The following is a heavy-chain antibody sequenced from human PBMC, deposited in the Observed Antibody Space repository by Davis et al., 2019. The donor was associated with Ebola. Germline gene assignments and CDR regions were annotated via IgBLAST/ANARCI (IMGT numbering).Heavy chain of an antibody. J-gene: IGHJ2*01. CDR1: GFTFSTYD. CDR2: IGRNSDT. Sequence: PGGSLRLSCAASGFTFSTYDMHWVRHATGKGLEWVSGIGRNSDTYHAGSVKGRFTISRENAKSYLYLQMNSLRAGDTAVYYCAREVPDTATRGWYFDLWGRGTLVTVSS. D-gene: IGHD4-17*01. CDR3: AREVPDTATRGWYFDL. V-gene: IGHV3-13*01.